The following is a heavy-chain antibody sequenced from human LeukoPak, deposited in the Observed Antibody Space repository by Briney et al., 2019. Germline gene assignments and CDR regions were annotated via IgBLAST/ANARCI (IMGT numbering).Heavy chain of an antibody. Sequence: GGSLRLSCAASGFTFSNYAMSWVRQAPGEGLEWVSGISGSGGSTHYADSVKGRFTISRDNSKNTLYLQMNSLRADDTAVYYCAKGIAVAAPFDQWGQGTLITVSS. D-gene: IGHD6-19*01. CDR2: ISGSGGST. CDR3: AKGIAVAAPFDQ. J-gene: IGHJ4*02. V-gene: IGHV3-23*01. CDR1: GFTFSNYA.